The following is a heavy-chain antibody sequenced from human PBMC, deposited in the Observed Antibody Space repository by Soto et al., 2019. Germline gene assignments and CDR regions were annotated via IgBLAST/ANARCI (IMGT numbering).Heavy chain of an antibody. V-gene: IGHV3-7*05. Sequence: GGSLRLSCAASGFTFSSYWMSWVRQAPGKGLEWVANIKQDGSEKYYVDSVKGRFTISRDNAKNSLYLQMNSLRAEDTAVYYCARAYYDFWSGYSYYYYGMDVWGQGTTVTVSS. D-gene: IGHD3-3*01. CDR2: IKQDGSEK. CDR3: ARAYYDFWSGYSYYYYGMDV. CDR1: GFTFSSYW. J-gene: IGHJ6*02.